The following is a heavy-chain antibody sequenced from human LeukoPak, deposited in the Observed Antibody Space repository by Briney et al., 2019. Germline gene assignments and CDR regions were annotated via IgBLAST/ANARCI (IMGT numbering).Heavy chain of an antibody. CDR1: GFTFSSYE. V-gene: IGHV3-48*03. D-gene: IGHD3-9*01. Sequence: GGSLRLSCAASGFTFSSYEMNWVRQALGKGLEWVSYISSSGSTIYYADSVKGRFTISRDNAKNSLYLQMNSLRAEDTAVYYCARVYYDILTGYYYYGMDVWGKGTTVTVSS. CDR3: ARVYYDILTGYYYYGMDV. CDR2: ISSSGSTI. J-gene: IGHJ6*04.